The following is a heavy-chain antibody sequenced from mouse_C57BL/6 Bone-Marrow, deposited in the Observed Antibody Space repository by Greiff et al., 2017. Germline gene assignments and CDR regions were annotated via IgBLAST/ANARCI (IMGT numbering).Heavy chain of an antibody. CDR2: IDPENGDT. V-gene: IGHV14-4*01. J-gene: IGHJ2*01. Sequence: VQLQQSGAELVRPGASVKLSCTASGFNFKDDYMHWVKQRPEQGLAWIGWIDPENGDTEYDSKFQGKATITADTSSNTAYLQLSSLTSEDTAVYYCTTSRLYCSRNHYWGQGTTLTVSS. D-gene: IGHD1-1*01. CDR3: TTSRLYCSRNHY. CDR1: GFNFKDDY.